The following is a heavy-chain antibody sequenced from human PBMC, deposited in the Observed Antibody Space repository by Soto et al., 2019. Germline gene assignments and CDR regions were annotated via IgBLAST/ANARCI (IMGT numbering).Heavy chain of an antibody. Sequence: GGSLRLSCVGSGFTFSSYGMNWVRQGPGKGLEWLSSIDKSGTTYYADSVKGRFTFSRDNSKNTLYLQMNSLRAEDTAVYYCAKTANGWFSAFDIWGQGTMVTVSS. D-gene: IGHD6-19*01. CDR2: IDKSGTT. J-gene: IGHJ3*02. CDR1: GFTFSSYG. CDR3: AKTANGWFSAFDI. V-gene: IGHV3-23*01.